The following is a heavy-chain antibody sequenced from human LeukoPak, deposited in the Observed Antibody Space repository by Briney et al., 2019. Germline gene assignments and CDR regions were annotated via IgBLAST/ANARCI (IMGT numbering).Heavy chain of an antibody. J-gene: IGHJ3*02. Sequence: ASVKVSCKASGYTFTGCYMHWVRQAPGQGLEWMGWINPNSGGTNYAQKFQGRVTMTRDTSISTAYMELSRLRSDDTAVYYCARGLGGGKDAFDIWGQGTMVTVSS. CDR1: GYTFTGCY. D-gene: IGHD4-23*01. V-gene: IGHV1-2*02. CDR2: INPNSGGT. CDR3: ARGLGGGKDAFDI.